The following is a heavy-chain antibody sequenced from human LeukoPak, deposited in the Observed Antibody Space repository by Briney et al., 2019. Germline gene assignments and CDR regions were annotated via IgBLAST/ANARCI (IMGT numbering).Heavy chain of an antibody. CDR1: GFTVSSTY. CDR2: FYSADTT. J-gene: IGHJ5*02. Sequence: PGGSLRLSCAASGFTVSSTYMSWVRQAPGKGLEWVSVFYSADTTYYANSVKGRFTISRDNSKNMLYLQMNSLRAEDTAVYYCVGSYCSGGTCYPGATWGQGTLVTVSS. CDR3: VGSYCSGGTCYPGAT. V-gene: IGHV3-66*01. D-gene: IGHD2-15*01.